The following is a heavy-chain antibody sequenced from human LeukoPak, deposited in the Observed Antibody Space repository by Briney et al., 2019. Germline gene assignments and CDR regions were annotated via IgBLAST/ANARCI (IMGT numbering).Heavy chain of an antibody. CDR2: VTNSGGDT. CDR1: GFTFSSYG. J-gene: IGHJ4*02. V-gene: IGHV3-23*01. CDR3: ASLTYRYGSGSLDS. D-gene: IGHD3-10*01. Sequence: PGGSLRLSCAASGFTFSSYGMSWVRQVPGKGLEWVSAVTNSGGDTYYADSVKGRFTISRDNSNNTLYLQMNSLRAEDTAVYYCASLTYRYGSGSLDSWGQGTLVTVSS.